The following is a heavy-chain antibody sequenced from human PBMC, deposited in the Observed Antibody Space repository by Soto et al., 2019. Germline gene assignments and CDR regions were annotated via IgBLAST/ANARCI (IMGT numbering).Heavy chain of an antibody. CDR1: GFTFSYFT. V-gene: IGHV3-21*01. CDR3: ARAHTIPSTTHKFDS. Sequence: GGSLRLSCAASGFTFSYFTMHWVRQAPGRGLEWVSSITSNSGYIYYADSVKGRFTISRDNAKNSLYLQMGSLRAEDTAVYYCARAHTIPSTTHKFDSWGQGALVTVSS. J-gene: IGHJ4*02. D-gene: IGHD1-1*01. CDR2: ITSNSGYI.